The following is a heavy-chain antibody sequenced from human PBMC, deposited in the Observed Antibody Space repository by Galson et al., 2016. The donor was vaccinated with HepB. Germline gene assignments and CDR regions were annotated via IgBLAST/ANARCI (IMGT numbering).Heavy chain of an antibody. J-gene: IGHJ3*02. V-gene: IGHV3-21*01. Sequence: LRLSCAASGLDLRSYRMNWVRQAPGKGLDWVVTISSSSHFIYYADSVKGRFTISRDNAADSLDLQKNSLRAEDTAVYYCARDRGPFDAFDIWGRGTIVTVSS. CDR1: GLDLRSYR. D-gene: IGHD3-10*01. CDR2: ISSSSHFI. CDR3: ARDRGPFDAFDI.